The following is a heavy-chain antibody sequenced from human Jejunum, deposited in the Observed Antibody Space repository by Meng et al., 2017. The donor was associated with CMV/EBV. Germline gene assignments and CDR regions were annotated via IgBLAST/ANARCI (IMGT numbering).Heavy chain of an antibody. Sequence: QVQLVQSGAEVKRPGASVQVSCKASGFTFNTYGITWVRQAPGQGLEWMGWINVYNGNTNYAQNLQDRVTMTTDTSTSTAYMELRSLVSDDTAVYYCARVWVGATSGDYWGQGTVVTVSS. CDR1: GFTFNTYG. CDR2: INVYNGNT. D-gene: IGHD1-26*01. J-gene: IGHJ4*02. CDR3: ARVWVGATSGDY. V-gene: IGHV1-18*01.